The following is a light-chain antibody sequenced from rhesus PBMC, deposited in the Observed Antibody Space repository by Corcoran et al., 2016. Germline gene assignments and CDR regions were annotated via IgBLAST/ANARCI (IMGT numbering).Light chain of an antibody. CDR2: YAS. CDR3: QHHISYPLT. Sequence: DIQMTQSPSSLSASVGDTVTITCRASQGISNYLAWYQQKPGKAPKALIYYASNLESGVPSRFSGIGSGTDFPFTICSLPPEDSSSYSCQHHISYPLTFGGGTKVEL. V-gene: IGKV1S14*01. J-gene: IGKJ4*01. CDR1: QGISNY.